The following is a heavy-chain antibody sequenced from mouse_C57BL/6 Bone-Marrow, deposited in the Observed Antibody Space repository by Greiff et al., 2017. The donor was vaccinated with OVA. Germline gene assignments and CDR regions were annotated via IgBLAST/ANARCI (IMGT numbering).Heavy chain of an antibody. Sequence: QVQLQQPGAELVKTGASVKLSCKASGYTFTCYWMHWVKQRPGQGLEWIGMIHPNSGSTNYNEKFKSKATLTVDKSSSTAYMQLSSLTSEDSAVYYCARYYDYPFYYAMDYWGQGTSVTVSS. CDR1: GYTFTCYW. J-gene: IGHJ4*01. CDR2: IHPNSGST. D-gene: IGHD2-4*01. CDR3: ARYYDYPFYYAMDY. V-gene: IGHV1-64*01.